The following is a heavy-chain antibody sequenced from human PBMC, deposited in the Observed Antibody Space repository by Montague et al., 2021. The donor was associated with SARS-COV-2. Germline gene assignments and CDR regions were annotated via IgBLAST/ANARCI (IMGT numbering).Heavy chain of an antibody. CDR3: ARGQIFGPGARGFEH. D-gene: IGHD3-3*01. Sequence: SETLSLTCTVYGGLSNTDPWNRDCWSWIRRTPGKELEWNGGIHNNGYTNYNPSLKRRVTISIDTSKRYSSLRLNLLTATDTAVDYCARGQIFGPGARGFEHWGQGTLVTVAS. CDR1: GGLSNTDPWNRDC. V-gene: IGHV4-61*03. J-gene: IGHJ4*02. CDR2: IHNNGYT.